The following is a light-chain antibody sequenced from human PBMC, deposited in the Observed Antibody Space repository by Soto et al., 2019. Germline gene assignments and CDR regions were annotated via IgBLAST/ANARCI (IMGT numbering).Light chain of an antibody. V-gene: IGKV3-11*01. CDR3: QQRSNWPPWT. CDR2: GAS. J-gene: IGKJ1*01. Sequence: DIVLTQSPATLSLSPGERATLTCRASQSVSSFLAWYQQKPGQAPRLLIYGASIRATGIPARFSGSGSGTDFTLTISSLEPEEFEVYYCQQRSNWPPWTFGQGTKVEI. CDR1: QSVSSF.